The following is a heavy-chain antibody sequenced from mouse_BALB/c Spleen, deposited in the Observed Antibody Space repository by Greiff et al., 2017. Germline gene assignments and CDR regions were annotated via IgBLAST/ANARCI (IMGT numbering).Heavy chain of an antibody. D-gene: IGHD1-2*01. CDR3: ASEFITTAPFAY. CDR1: GYTFTNYW. Sequence: QVQLQQSGAELVRPGTSVKISCKASGYTFTNYWLGWVKQRPGHGLEWIGDIYPGGGYTNYNEMFKGKATLTVDTSSSTAYIQLSSLSSEDSAVYFCASEFITTAPFAYWGQGTLVTVSA. CDR2: IYPGGGYT. V-gene: IGHV1-63*02. J-gene: IGHJ3*01.